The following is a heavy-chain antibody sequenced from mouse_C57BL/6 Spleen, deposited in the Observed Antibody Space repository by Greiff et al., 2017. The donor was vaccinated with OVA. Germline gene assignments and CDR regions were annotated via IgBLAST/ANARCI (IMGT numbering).Heavy chain of an antibody. CDR2: IYPGDGDT. D-gene: IGHD2-4*01. Sequence: VKLMESGPELVKPGASVKISCKASGYAFSSSWMNWVKQRPGKGLEWIGRIYPGDGDTNYNGKFKGKATLTADKSSSTAYMQLSSLTSEDSAVYFCARGDYDRDAMDYWGQGTSVTVSS. V-gene: IGHV1-82*01. CDR1: GYAFSSSW. J-gene: IGHJ4*01. CDR3: ARGDYDRDAMDY.